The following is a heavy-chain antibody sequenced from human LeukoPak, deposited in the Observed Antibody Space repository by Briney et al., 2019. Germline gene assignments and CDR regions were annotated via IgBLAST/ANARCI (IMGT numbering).Heavy chain of an antibody. CDR2: IYYSGST. CDR1: GGSISSYY. J-gene: IGHJ5*02. V-gene: IGHV4-59*01. Sequence: SETLSLTCTVSGGSISSYYWSWIRQPPGKGLEWIGYIYYSGSTNYNPSLKSRVTISVDTSKNQFSLKLSSVTAADTAVYYCARVSGSSGWDWFDPWGQGTLVTVSS. CDR3: ARVSGSSGWDWFDP. D-gene: IGHD6-19*01.